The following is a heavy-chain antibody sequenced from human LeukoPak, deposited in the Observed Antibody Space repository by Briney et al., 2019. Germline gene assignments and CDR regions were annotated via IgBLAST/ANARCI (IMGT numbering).Heavy chain of an antibody. CDR1: VYTFTSYY. D-gene: IGHD2-2*01. J-gene: IGHJ4*02. CDR3: ARDLEWTAASFDY. Sequence: ASVKVSCKACVYTFTSYYMHWVRQAPGQGLEWMGIINPSGGSTSYAQKFQGRVTMTRDTSTSTVYMELSSLRSEDTAVYYCARDLEWTAASFDYWGQGTLVTVSS. V-gene: IGHV1-46*01. CDR2: INPSGGST.